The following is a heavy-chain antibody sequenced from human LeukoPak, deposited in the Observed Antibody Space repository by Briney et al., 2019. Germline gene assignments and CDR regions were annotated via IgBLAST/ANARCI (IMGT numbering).Heavy chain of an antibody. V-gene: IGHV3-43*02. CDR2: ISGDGGST. J-gene: IGHJ4*02. Sequence: EWVSLISGDGGSTYYADSVKGRFTISIDNSKNSLYLEMNSLRTEDAAMYYCAKESGKFDYWGQGTLVAVSS. CDR3: AKESGKFDY.